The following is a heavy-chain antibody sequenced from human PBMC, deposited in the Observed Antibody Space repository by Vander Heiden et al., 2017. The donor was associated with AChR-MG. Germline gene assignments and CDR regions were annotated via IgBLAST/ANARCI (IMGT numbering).Heavy chain of an antibody. D-gene: IGHD2-15*01. CDR1: GGTSSSYA. CDR3: ATEMAPYGGKNGMDV. CDR2: IIPIFGTA. J-gene: IGHJ6*02. V-gene: IGHV1-69*01. Sequence: QVQLVQSGAEVKKPGSSVKVSCQASGGTSSSYAISWVRQAPGQGLEWMGGIIPIFGTANYAQKFQGRVTITADESTSTAYMELSSLRSEDTAVYYCATEMAPYGGKNGMDVSGQGTTVTVSS.